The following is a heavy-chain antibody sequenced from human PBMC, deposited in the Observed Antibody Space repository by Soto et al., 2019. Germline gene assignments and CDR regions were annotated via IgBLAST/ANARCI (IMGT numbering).Heavy chain of an antibody. CDR3: TIIYKGWATFXY. D-gene: IGHD5-12*01. J-gene: IGHJ4*02. Sequence: ASVKVSCKVSGFSLTDLSMHWVRQVSGKGLEWMGSFDPEDGETIYAQKFQGRVTMTEDTSTDTAYMELSSLRSEDTAVYYCTIIYKGWATFXYWGQGTLVTVSS. CDR2: FDPEDGET. V-gene: IGHV1-24*01. CDR1: GFSLTDLS.